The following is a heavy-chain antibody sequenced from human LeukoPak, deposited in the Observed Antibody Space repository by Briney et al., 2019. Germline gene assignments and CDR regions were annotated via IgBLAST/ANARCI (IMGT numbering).Heavy chain of an antibody. CDR1: GGSFSGYY. CDR3: ARASKVQFRHWLIPNFNPWEYYFDY. Sequence: KPSETLSLTCAVYGGSFSGYYWSWIRQPPGKGLEWIGEVNHSGSTNYNPSLKSRVTISVDTSKNQFSLKLSSVTAAGTAVYYCARASKVQFRHWLIPNFNPWEYYFDYWGQGTLVTVSS. CDR2: VNHSGST. J-gene: IGHJ4*02. D-gene: IGHD6-19*01. V-gene: IGHV4-34*01.